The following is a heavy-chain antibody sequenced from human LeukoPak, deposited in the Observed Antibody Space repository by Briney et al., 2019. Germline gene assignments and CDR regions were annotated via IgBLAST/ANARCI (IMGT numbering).Heavy chain of an antibody. CDR1: GFTFSSYA. CDR3: ARVPIAAAGNNWYFDL. V-gene: IGHV3-30-3*01. J-gene: IGHJ2*01. CDR2: ISYDGSNK. Sequence: GGSLRLSCAASGFTFSSYAMHWVRQAPGKGLEWVAVISYDGSNKYYADSVKGRFTISRDNSKNTLYLQMNSLRAEDTAVYYCARVPIAAAGNNWYFDLWGRGTLVTVSS. D-gene: IGHD6-13*01.